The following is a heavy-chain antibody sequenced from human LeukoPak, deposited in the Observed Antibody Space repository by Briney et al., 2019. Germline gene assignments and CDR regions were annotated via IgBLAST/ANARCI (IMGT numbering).Heavy chain of an antibody. V-gene: IGHV5-51*01. Sequence: GESLKISCKGSGDSFTSYWIGWVRQLPGKGLEWMGLIYPGDSDTRYSPSLQGQVTISADKSISTAYLQWSSLKASDTAMYYCARQNNWNLDYWGQGTLVTVSS. CDR3: ARQNNWNLDY. D-gene: IGHD1-1*01. CDR1: GDSFTSYW. J-gene: IGHJ4*02. CDR2: IYPGDSDT.